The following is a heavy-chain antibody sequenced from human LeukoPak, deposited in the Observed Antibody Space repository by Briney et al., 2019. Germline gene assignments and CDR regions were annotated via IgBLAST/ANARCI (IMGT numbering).Heavy chain of an antibody. CDR3: ATPRGSGGYLAFDY. V-gene: IGHV3-74*01. J-gene: IGHJ4*02. CDR2: INSDGSST. Sequence: GGSLRLSCAASGFTLSSYWMHWVRQAPGKGLVWVSRINSDGSSTSYADSVKGRFTISRDNAKNTPYLQMNSLRAEDTAVYYCATPRGSGGYLAFDYWGQGTLVTVSS. D-gene: IGHD1-26*01. CDR1: GFTLSSYW.